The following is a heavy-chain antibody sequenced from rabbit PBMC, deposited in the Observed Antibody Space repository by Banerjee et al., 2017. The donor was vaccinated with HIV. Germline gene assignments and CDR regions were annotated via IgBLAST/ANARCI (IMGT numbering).Heavy chain of an antibody. V-gene: IGHV1S45*01. CDR2: MFAGSSGST. CDR3: AIDILYGGSTPKYYFNL. J-gene: IGHJ4*01. D-gene: IGHD4-2*01. CDR1: GFTISSNYY. Sequence: QEQLVESGGGLVQPEGSLALTCKASGFTISSNYYMCWVRQAPGKGLEWIGCMFAGSSGSTYYASWAKGRFTISKTSSTTVTLQMTSLTAADTATYFCAIDILYGGSTPKYYFNLWGPGTLVTVS.